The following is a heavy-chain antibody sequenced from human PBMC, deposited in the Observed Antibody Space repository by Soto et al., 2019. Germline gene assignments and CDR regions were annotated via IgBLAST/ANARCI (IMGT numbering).Heavy chain of an antibody. CDR2: ISWNSGSI. D-gene: IGHD3-3*01. CDR1: GFTFDDYA. CDR3: AKDIRGVDFWSGYKNGAFDI. V-gene: IGHV3-9*01. Sequence: GGSLRLSCAASGFTFDDYAMHWVRQAPGKGLEWVSGISWNSGSIGYADSVKGRFTISRDNAKNSLYLQMNSLRAEDTALYYCAKDIRGVDFWSGYKNGAFDIWGQGTMVTVSS. J-gene: IGHJ3*02.